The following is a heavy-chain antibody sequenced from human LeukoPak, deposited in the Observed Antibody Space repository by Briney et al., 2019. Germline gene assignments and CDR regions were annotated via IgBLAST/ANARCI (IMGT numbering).Heavy chain of an antibody. D-gene: IGHD3-22*01. CDR2: ISSSSSYI. Sequence: PGGSLRLSCAASGFTFSSYSMNWVRQAPGKGLEWVSSISSSSSYIYYADSVKGRFTISRDNAKNSLYLQMSSLRAEDTAVYYCARAGYYDSSGYPHDAFDIWGQGTMVTVSS. V-gene: IGHV3-21*01. CDR3: ARAGYYDSSGYPHDAFDI. CDR1: GFTFSSYS. J-gene: IGHJ3*02.